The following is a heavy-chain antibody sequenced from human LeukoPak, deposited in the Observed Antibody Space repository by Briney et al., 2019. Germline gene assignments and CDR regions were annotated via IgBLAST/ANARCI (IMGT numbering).Heavy chain of an antibody. CDR2: VSSIGSII. D-gene: IGHD4-17*01. CDR3: AREKGTVFDY. V-gene: IGHV3-11*04. J-gene: IGHJ4*02. CDR1: GFTFSDYY. Sequence: GGSLRLSCAAYGFTFSDYYMSWIRQAPGKGLEWGSYVSSIGSIISYADSVKGRFTISRDNAKNSLYLQMNSRRAEDTAVYYCAREKGTVFDYWGQGALVTLSS.